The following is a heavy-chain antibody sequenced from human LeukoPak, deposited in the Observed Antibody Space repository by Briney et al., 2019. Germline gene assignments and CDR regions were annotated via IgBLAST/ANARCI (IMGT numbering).Heavy chain of an antibody. CDR2: IWYDGSNK. V-gene: IGHV3-33*01. CDR1: GFTFSNYA. CDR3: ARGPKRGSYRYNWFDP. Sequence: GGSLRLSCAASGFTFSNYAMHWVRQAPGKGLEWVAVIWYDGSNKYYADSVKGRFTISRDNSKNTLYLQMNSLRAEDTAVYYCARGPKRGSYRYNWFDPWGQGTLVTVSS. J-gene: IGHJ5*02. D-gene: IGHD3-16*02.